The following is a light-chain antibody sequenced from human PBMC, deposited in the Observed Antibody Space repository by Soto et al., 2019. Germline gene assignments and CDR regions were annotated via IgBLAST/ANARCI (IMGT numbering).Light chain of an antibody. CDR3: QQRSNWPIT. CDR2: AAS. J-gene: IGKJ5*01. CDR1: QSISSW. Sequence: PSSLSASVGDRVTITCLASQSISSWLAWYQQKPGKAPKLLIHAASSLQSGVPSRFSGSGSGTDFTLTISSLEPEDFAVYYCQQRSNWPITFGQGTRLEIK. V-gene: IGKV1-9*01.